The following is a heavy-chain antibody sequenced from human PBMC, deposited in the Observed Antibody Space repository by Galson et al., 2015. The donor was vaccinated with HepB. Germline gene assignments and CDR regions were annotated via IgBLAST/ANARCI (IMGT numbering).Heavy chain of an antibody. CDR2: IDPVDSYT. V-gene: IGHV5-10-1*01. CDR3: ARQAIGYSSRGDGFDL. J-gene: IGHJ3*01. CDR1: GYTFTNYW. D-gene: IGHD6-19*01. Sequence: QSGAEVKKPGESLRISCKGSGYTFTNYWVTWVRQMPGEGLEWMGKIDPVDSYTNYSPSFQGHVTISTDKSISTAYLQWSSLKASDTAMYYCARQAIGYSSRGDGFDLWGQGTLVTLSS.